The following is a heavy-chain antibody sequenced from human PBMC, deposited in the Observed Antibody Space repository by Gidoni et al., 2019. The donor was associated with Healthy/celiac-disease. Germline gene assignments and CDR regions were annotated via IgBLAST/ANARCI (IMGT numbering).Heavy chain of an antibody. D-gene: IGHD2-15*01. CDR3: ARIAYSSGMDV. CDR1: GFTFSSYD. CDR2: IGTAGDT. J-gene: IGHJ6*02. Sequence: EVQLVESGGGVVQPGGSLRLPCAASGFTFSSYDMHWVRQATGNGLEWVSAIGTAGDTYYPGYVKGRFTISRENAKNSLYLQLNSLRAGDAAVYYCARIAYSSGMDVWGQGTTVTVSS. V-gene: IGHV3-13*04.